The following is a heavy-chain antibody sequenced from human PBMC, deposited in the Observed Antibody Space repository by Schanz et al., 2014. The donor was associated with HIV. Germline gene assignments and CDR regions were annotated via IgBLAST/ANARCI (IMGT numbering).Heavy chain of an antibody. D-gene: IGHD3-22*01. V-gene: IGHV3-33*08. J-gene: IGHJ5*02. CDR2: IWYDGSYK. CDR1: GFIFSNYG. CDR3: TGGLYYDSTPFDP. Sequence: QVQLVESGGGVVQSGRSLRLSCVGSGFIFSNYGIHWVRQAPGKGLEWAAVIWYDGSYKYYADSVKGRFTISRDNSKNTLYLQMNSLRAEDTAVYYCTGGLYYDSTPFDPWGQGTLVTVSS.